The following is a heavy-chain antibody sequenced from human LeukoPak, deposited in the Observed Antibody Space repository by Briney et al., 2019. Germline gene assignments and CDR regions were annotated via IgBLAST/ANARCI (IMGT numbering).Heavy chain of an antibody. CDR2: MNPNSGNT. Sequence: GASVKVSCKASGYTFTSYDINWVRQATGQGLEWMGWMNPNSGNTGYAQKFQGRVTITRNTSISTAYMELSSLRSEDTAVYYCAKTVAGPYYYYYYMDVWGKGTTVTVSS. D-gene: IGHD6-19*01. CDR3: AKTVAGPYYYYYYMDV. V-gene: IGHV1-8*03. J-gene: IGHJ6*03. CDR1: GYTFTSYD.